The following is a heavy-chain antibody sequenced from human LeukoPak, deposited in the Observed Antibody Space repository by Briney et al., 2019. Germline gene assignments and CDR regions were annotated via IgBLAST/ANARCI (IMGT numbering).Heavy chain of an antibody. J-gene: IGHJ3*02. V-gene: IGHV1-2*02. CDR3: ARDWAESGFYSVAFDI. CDR1: GYTFTGYY. CDR2: INPNSGGT. D-gene: IGHD3-3*01. Sequence: GASVKVSCKASGYTFTGYYMHWVRQAPGQGLEWMGWINPNSGGTNYAQKFQGRVTMTRDTSISTAYMELSRLRSDDSAVYYCARDWAESGFYSVAFDIWGQGTMVTVSS.